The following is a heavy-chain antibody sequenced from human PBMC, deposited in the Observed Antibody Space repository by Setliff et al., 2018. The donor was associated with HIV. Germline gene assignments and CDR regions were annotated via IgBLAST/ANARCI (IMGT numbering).Heavy chain of an antibody. J-gene: IGHJ4*02. CDR2: TYPSGNI. CDR1: GGSISRYY. Sequence: PSETPSLTCTVSGGSISRYYWSWIRQPAGKGLEWIGRTYPSGNINYNPSLKSRLTMSIDTSKNQFSLKLSSVTATDTAVYYCARDAGPHYGSGPPLEYWGQGIQVTVSS. CDR3: ARDAGPHYGSGPPLEY. V-gene: IGHV4-4*07. D-gene: IGHD3-10*01.